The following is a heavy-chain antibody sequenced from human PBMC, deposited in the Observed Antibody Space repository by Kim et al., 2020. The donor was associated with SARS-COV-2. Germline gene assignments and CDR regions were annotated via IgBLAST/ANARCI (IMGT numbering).Heavy chain of an antibody. J-gene: IGHJ4*02. D-gene: IGHD3-22*01. CDR3: VRAGHYDSSGYLRDFDY. Sequence: SVKGRCTISRENAKNSLFLQMSSLRADDTAVYYCVRAGHYDSSGYLRDFDYWGQGSMVTVSS. V-gene: IGHV3-11*06.